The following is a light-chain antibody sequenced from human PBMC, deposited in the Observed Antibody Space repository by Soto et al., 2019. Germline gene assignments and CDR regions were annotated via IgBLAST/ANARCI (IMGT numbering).Light chain of an antibody. CDR2: ENN. CDR3: GTWDSSLSAGGV. Sequence: QSVLTQPPSVSAAPGQKVTISCSGSSSNIGNNYVSWYQQLPGTAPKLLIYENNKRPSGIPDRYSGSKSGTSATLGITGLQTGEEVDYYCGTWDSSLSAGGVFGGGTKRTVL. CDR1: SSNIGNNY. V-gene: IGLV1-51*02. J-gene: IGLJ3*02.